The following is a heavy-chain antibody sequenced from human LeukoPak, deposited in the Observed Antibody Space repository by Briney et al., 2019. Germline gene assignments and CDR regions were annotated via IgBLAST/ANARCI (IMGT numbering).Heavy chain of an antibody. J-gene: IGHJ5*02. V-gene: IGHV4-30-2*01. Sequence: SETLSLTCAVSGGSISSGGYSWSWIRQPPGKGLEWIGYIYHSGSTYYNPSLRSRVTISIDTSKNQFSLKLKSVTAADTAVYYCARHVWFDPWGQGTLVTVSS. CDR1: GGSISSGGYS. CDR2: IYHSGST. CDR3: ARHVWFDP.